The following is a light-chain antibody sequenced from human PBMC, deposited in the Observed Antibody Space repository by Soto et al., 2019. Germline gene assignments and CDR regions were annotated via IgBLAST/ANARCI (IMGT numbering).Light chain of an antibody. CDR2: DAS. V-gene: IGKV3-11*01. CDR3: QQRINSYT. J-gene: IGKJ2*01. CDR1: QSVSSY. Sequence: EIVLTQSPATLSLSPGERATLSCRASQSVSSYLAWYQQKPGQAPRLLIYDASNRATGIPARFSGSGSGTDFTLTISSLEPEDFAVYYCQQRINSYTFGQGTKLEIK.